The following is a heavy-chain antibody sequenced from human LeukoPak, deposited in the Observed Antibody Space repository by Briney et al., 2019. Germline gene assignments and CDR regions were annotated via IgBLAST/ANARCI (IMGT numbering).Heavy chain of an antibody. J-gene: IGHJ4*02. CDR1: GGSISGSSFY. CDR2: VYYSATT. V-gene: IGHV4-39*01. Sequence: KPSETLSLTCTVSGGSISGSSFYWSWIRQPPGKGLEWIGTVYYSATTYQNPSLESRVTISVDASKNQFSLRLRSVTAADTAVYFCARPIVQGGYFFGFWGQGALVTVSS. CDR3: ARPIVQGGYFFGF. D-gene: IGHD1-26*01.